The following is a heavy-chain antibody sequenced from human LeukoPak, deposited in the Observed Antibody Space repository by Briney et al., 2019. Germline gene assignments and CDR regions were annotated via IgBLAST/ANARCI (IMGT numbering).Heavy chain of an antibody. CDR1: GGSISSSSYY. J-gene: IGHJ5*02. V-gene: IGHV4-39*01. D-gene: IGHD6-6*01. CDR3: ATQLYSSSWGYWFDP. Sequence: SESLSLTCTVSGGSISSSSYYWGWIRQPPGKGLEWIGSIYYSGSTYYNPSLKSRVTISVDTSKNQFSLKLSSVTAADTAVYYCATQLYSSSWGYWFDPWGQGTVVTVSS. CDR2: IYYSGST.